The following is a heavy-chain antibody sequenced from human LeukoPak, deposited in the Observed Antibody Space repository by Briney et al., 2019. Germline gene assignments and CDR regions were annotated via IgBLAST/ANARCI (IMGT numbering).Heavy chain of an antibody. D-gene: IGHD2-15*01. CDR3: AGYCSGGSCYDLYFDY. J-gene: IGHJ4*02. CDR2: IIPIFGTA. CDR1: GGTFSSYA. Sequence: SVKVSCKASGGTFSSYAISWVRQAPGQGLEWMGGIIPIFGTANYAQKFQGRVTITTDESTSTACMELSSLRSEDTAVYYCAGYCSGGSCYDLYFDYWGQGTLVTVSS. V-gene: IGHV1-69*05.